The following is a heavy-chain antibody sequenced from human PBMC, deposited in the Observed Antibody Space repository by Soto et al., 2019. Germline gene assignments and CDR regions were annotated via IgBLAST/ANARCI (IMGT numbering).Heavy chain of an antibody. CDR1: GGSISSYY. J-gene: IGHJ4*02. Sequence: PSETLSLTCTVSGGSISSYYWSWIRQPPGKGLEWIGYIYYSGSTNYNPSLKSRVTISVDTSKNQFSLKLSSVTAADTAVYYCARVAEPPKQQLVGFDYWGQGTLVTVSS. V-gene: IGHV4-59*01. CDR2: IYYSGST. CDR3: ARVAEPPKQQLVGFDY. D-gene: IGHD6-13*01.